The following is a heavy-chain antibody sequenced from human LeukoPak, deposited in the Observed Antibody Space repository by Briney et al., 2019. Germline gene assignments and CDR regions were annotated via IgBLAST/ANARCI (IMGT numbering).Heavy chain of an antibody. CDR1: GGSISSSSYY. V-gene: IGHV4-39*07. D-gene: IGHD4-17*01. CDR2: IYYSGST. CDR3: ASVESTVTTGGNY. Sequence: PSETLSLTCTVSGGSISSSSYYWGWIRQPPGKGLEWIGSIYYSGSTYYNPSLKSRVTISVDTSKNQFSLKLSSVTAADTAVYYCASVESTVTTGGNYWGQGTLVTVSS. J-gene: IGHJ4*02.